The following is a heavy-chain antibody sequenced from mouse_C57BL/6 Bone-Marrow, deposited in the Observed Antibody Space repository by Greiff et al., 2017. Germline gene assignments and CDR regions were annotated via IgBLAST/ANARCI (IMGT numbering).Heavy chain of an antibody. J-gene: IGHJ1*03. Sequence: EVQGVESGPGLAKPSQTLSLTCSVTGYSITSDYWNWFRKFPGNKLEYMGYISYSGSTYYNPSLKSRISITRDTSKNQYYLQLNSVTTEDTATYDCARRKLRPHWYFDVWGTGTTVTVSS. CDR2: ISYSGST. D-gene: IGHD2-12*01. V-gene: IGHV3-8*01. CDR1: GYSITSDY. CDR3: ARRKLRPHWYFDV.